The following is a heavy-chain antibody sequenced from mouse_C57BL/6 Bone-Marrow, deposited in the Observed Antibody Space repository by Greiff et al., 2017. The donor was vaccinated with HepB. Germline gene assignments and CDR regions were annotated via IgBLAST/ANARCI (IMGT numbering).Heavy chain of an antibody. CDR2: IYTGNGYT. Sequence: EVQLQESGAELVRPGSSVKMSCKTSGYTFTSYGINWVKQRPGQGLEWIGYIYTGNGYTEYNEKFKGKATLTSDKSSSTAYMQLSSLTSEDSEIYFCERGRDEDPFDDWGQGTTLTVSS. CDR3: ERGRDEDPFDD. CDR1: GYTFTSYG. V-gene: IGHV1-58*01. J-gene: IGHJ2*01.